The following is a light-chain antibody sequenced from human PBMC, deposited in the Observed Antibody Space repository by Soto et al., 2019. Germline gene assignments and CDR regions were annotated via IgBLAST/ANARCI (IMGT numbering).Light chain of an antibody. Sequence: DIVLTQSPGTLSLSPGERATLSCRASQSVNSNYLAWYQQKPGQAPRLLIYDASSRATGIPDRFSGSGSGTEFTLTISRLEPEDFAVYCCQQYGISPQTFGQGTKVDIK. CDR2: DAS. V-gene: IGKV3-20*01. CDR3: QQYGISPQT. J-gene: IGKJ1*01. CDR1: QSVNSNY.